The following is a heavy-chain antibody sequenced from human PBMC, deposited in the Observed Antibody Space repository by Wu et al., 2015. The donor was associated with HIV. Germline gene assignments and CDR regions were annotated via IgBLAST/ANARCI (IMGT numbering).Heavy chain of an antibody. J-gene: IGHJ5*01. V-gene: IGHV1-69*05. D-gene: IGHD3-16*02. Sequence: QVQLVQSGAEVKKPGSSVKVYCKASGGTFSNYAISWVRQAPGQGLEWMGGIIPIFGTANYAQKFQGRVTITTDESTSTAYMELSSLRSEDTAVYYCARATPRPRYTMNWFDSWGQGTLVTVSS. CDR2: IIPIFGTA. CDR1: GGTFSNYA. CDR3: ARATPRPRYTMNWFDS.